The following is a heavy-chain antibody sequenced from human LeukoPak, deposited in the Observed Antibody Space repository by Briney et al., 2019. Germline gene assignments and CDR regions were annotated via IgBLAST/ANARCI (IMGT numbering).Heavy chain of an antibody. D-gene: IGHD4-17*01. J-gene: IGHJ4*02. CDR3: ARGGGDYAAFDY. CDR2: INHSGST. CDR1: GGSFSGYY. V-gene: IGHV4-34*01. Sequence: SETLSLTCAVYGGSFSGYYWSWIRQPPGKGLEWIGEINHSGSTNYNPSLKSRVTISVDTSKNQFSLKLSSVTAADTAVYYCARGGGDYAAFDYWGQGTLVTVSS.